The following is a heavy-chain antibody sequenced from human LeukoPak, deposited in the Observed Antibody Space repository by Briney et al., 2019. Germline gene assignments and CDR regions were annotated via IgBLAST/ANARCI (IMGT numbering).Heavy chain of an antibody. CDR1: GFTFSSYW. CDR2: INTDGSST. D-gene: IGHD6-19*01. J-gene: IGHJ4*02. CDR3: ARGESSGYYFDY. Sequence: GGSLRLSCAASGFTFSSYWMHWVRQAPGKGLVWVSRINTDGSSTSYADSVKGRFTISRDNAKNTLYLQMNSLRAEDTAVYYCARGESSGYYFDYWGQGTLVTVSS. V-gene: IGHV3-74*01.